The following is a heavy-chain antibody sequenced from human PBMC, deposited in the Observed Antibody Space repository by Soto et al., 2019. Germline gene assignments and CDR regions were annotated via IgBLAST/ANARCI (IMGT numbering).Heavy chain of an antibody. V-gene: IGHV3-23*01. CDR1: GFTFSSFA. D-gene: IGHD2-2*01. CDR3: AKDTSSSPYYMDV. J-gene: IGHJ6*03. CDR2: ITGSTGTT. Sequence: EVQVLESGGGSVKPGGSLRLSCAASGFTFSSFAMSWVRHAPGKGREWVSEITGSTGTTYYADSVKGRFIISRDNSKNTVHLQMNSLRVEDTAVYYCAKDTSSSPYYMDVWGKGTTVTVSS.